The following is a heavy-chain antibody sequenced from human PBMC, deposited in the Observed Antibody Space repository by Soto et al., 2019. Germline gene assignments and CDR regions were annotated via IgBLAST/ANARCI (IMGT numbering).Heavy chain of an antibody. V-gene: IGHV3-48*01. CDR1: GFTFRNYV. CDR3: ARDQLYYNDISGRPLNAFDV. CDR2: IGIGSSTK. J-gene: IGHJ3*01. Sequence: TGGSLRLSCAASGFTFRNYVMNWVHQAPGKGLEWVSYIGIGSSTKYYADSVKGRFTISRDNAKNSLYLQMNSLRAEDTAVYYCARDQLYYNDISGRPLNAFDVWGQGTMVTVSS. D-gene: IGHD3-22*01.